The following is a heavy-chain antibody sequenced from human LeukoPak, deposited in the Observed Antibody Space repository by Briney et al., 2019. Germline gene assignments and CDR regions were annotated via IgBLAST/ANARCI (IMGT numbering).Heavy chain of an antibody. Sequence: GGSLRLSCTASGLIFSDHYMDWVRQAPGKGLEWVGRTRNKANGYATEYAASVRGRFTITRDDSKNSLYLQLNSLKTEDTAVYYCARGPLIAAIEGSYFDHWGQGSLVTVSS. D-gene: IGHD6-13*01. J-gene: IGHJ4*02. V-gene: IGHV3-72*01. CDR2: TRNKANGYAT. CDR3: ARGPLIAAIEGSYFDH. CDR1: GLIFSDHY.